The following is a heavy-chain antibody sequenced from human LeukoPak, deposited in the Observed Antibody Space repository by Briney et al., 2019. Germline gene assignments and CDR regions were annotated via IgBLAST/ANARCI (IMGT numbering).Heavy chain of an antibody. CDR3: ARDGVIYRVTMTAGIDY. Sequence: PGGSLRLSCAASGFTFSSYGMHWVRQAPGKGLEWVAFIRYDGSNKYCGDSVKGQFTISRDNSKNTLYLQMNSLRAEDTAVYYCARDGVIYRVTMTAGIDYWGQGPLVTVSS. J-gene: IGHJ4*02. CDR1: GFTFSSYG. V-gene: IGHV3-30*02. CDR2: IRYDGSNK. D-gene: IGHD4-17*01.